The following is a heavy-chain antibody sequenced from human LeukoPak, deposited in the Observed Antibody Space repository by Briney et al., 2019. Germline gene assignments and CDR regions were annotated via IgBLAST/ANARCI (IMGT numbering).Heavy chain of an antibody. CDR1: GFTFTRSA. D-gene: IGHD3-10*01. V-gene: IGHV1-58*02. CDR2: IVVGSGNT. CDR3: AASSGNSDFVYFRN. Sequence: TSVKVSCKASGFTFTRSAMQWVRQARGQRLEYIGWIVVGSGNTHYAQKFQERVTITRDLSTTTVYMDVSSLRSEDTAIYYCAASSGNSDFVYFRNWGQGTLVTVSS. J-gene: IGHJ1*01.